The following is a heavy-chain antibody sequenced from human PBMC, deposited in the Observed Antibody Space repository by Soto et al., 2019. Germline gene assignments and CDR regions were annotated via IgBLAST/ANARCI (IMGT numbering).Heavy chain of an antibody. D-gene: IGHD1-1*01. Sequence: EVQLVDSGRGLVQPGRSLRLSCAASGFTFGDYAMHWVRQAPGKGLEWVSGISWNSGTVGYADSVKGRFTISRDNAKNSLYLQMNSLRADDTALYYCAKAHFRTGTTGDDAFDIWGQGTMVTVSS. CDR1: GFTFGDYA. J-gene: IGHJ3*02. CDR3: AKAHFRTGTTGDDAFDI. V-gene: IGHV3-9*01. CDR2: ISWNSGTV.